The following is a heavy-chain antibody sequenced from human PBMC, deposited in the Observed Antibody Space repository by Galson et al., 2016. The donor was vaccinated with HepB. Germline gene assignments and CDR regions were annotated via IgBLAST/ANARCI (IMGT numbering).Heavy chain of an antibody. CDR2: IIGSGDRT. Sequence: SLRLSCAASGFTFSSYAMTWVRQAPGQGLEWVSAIIGSGDRTYYADSVKVRFTISRDNSKNTRYLQMNSLRAEDTAVYYCAEMGGFCSSATCYRADRWGQGTLVTVSS. V-gene: IGHV3-23*01. CDR1: GFTFSSYA. CDR3: AEMGGFCSSATCYRADR. D-gene: IGHD2-2*01. J-gene: IGHJ5*02.